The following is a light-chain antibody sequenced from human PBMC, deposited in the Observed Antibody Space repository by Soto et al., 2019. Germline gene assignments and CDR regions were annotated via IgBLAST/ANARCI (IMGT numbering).Light chain of an antibody. V-gene: IGLV2-14*01. Sequence: QSALTQPASVSASPGQSITISCTGTSSDVGAYNYVSWYQQHPGKAPKLMICDVSSRPSGISNRFSASKSGNTASLTISGLQPEDEADYYCSSYTTSNTVIFGGGTKLTVL. CDR1: SSDVGAYNY. CDR3: SSYTTSNTVI. CDR2: DVS. J-gene: IGLJ2*01.